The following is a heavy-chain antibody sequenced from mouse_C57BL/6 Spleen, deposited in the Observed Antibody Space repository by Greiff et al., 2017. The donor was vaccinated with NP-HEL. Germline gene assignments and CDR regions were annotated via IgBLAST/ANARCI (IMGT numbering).Heavy chain of an antibody. CDR2: INPSTGGT. D-gene: IGHD2-4*01. CDR1: GYSFTGYY. V-gene: IGHV1-42*01. J-gene: IGHJ2*01. Sequence: VQLQQSGPELVKPGASVKISCKASGYSFTGYYMNWVKQSPEKSLEWIGEINPSTGGTTYNQKFKAKATLTVDKSSSTAYMQLKSLTSEDSAVYYCARSGMIKGYFDYWGQGTTLTVSS. CDR3: ARSGMIKGYFDY.